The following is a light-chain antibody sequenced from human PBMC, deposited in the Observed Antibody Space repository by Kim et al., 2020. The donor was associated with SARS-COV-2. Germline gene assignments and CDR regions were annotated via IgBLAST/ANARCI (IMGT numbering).Light chain of an antibody. V-gene: IGKV1-5*01. Sequence: IHMTQSPSTLSASVGDRVTITCRASQNIESWLAWYQQKPGKAPKYLIYDATTLKSGVPSRFSGRGSGTQFTLTITSLQPDDFATYSCQQYSSYSYTLGQGTKLEI. CDR3: QQYSSYSYT. CDR2: DAT. CDR1: QNIESW. J-gene: IGKJ2*01.